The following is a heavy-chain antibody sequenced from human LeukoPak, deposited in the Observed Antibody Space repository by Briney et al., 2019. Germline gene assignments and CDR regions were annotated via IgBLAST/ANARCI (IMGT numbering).Heavy chain of an antibody. CDR1: GDSISSSTYF. V-gene: IGHV4-39*07. D-gene: IGHD3-10*01. CDR3: ARGITMIRGVFNRFDY. CDR2: IYYSGSA. Sequence: PSETLSLTCTVSGDSISSSTYFWGRIRQPPGKGLEWIGSIYYSGSAYYNPSLRRRVTISIDTSKNQFSLNLSSVTAADTAVYYCARGITMIRGVFNRFDYWGQGTLVTVSS. J-gene: IGHJ4*02.